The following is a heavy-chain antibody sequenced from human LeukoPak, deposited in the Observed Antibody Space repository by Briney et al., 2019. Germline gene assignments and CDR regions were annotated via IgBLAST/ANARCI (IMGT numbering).Heavy chain of an antibody. D-gene: IGHD1-1*01. CDR2: INQSGST. CDR3: ARYVPVKTGPTRASFDY. V-gene: IGHV4-34*01. CDR1: GGSISRSN. J-gene: IGHJ4*02. Sequence: SETLSLTCTVSGGSISRSNWGWIRQPPGKGLEWIGEINQSGSTNCDPSLKSRVSMSIDTSKSQFSLNLRSVTAADTAVYYCARYVPVKTGPTRASFDYWGQGILVTVSS.